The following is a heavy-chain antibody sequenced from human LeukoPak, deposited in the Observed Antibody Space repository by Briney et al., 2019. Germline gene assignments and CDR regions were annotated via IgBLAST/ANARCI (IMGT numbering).Heavy chain of an antibody. J-gene: IGHJ4*02. CDR2: INHSGST. Sequence: SETLSLTCAVYGGSFSGYYWSWIRQPPGKGLEWIGEINHSGSTNYNPSLKSRVTISVDTSKNQFSLKLSSVTAADTAVYYCAISPDYDYVWGSYRENYFDYWGQGTLVTVSS. CDR1: GGSFSGYY. CDR3: AISPDYDYVWGSYRENYFDY. V-gene: IGHV4-34*01. D-gene: IGHD3-16*02.